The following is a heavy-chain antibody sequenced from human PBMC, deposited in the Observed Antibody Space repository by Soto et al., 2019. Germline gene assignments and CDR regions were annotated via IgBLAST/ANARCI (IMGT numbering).Heavy chain of an antibody. D-gene: IGHD3-16*02. CDR3: ARGQGYYDYVWGSYRPLSFDY. CDR2: IYYSGST. J-gene: IGHJ4*02. V-gene: IGHV4-31*02. Sequence: PGKGLEWIGYIYYSGSTYYNPSLKSRVTISVDTSKNQFSLKLSSVTAADTAVYYCARGQGYYDYVWGSYRPLSFDYSGQGTLVSVSS.